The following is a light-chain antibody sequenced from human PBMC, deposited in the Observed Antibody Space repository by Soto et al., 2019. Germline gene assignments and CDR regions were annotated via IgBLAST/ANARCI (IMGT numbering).Light chain of an antibody. Sequence: EIVLTQSPVTLSFSPLERATLSCSASQSVGNNYLAWYQQKPGQPPRFLMYDASTRATGIPDRFSGSGSGTDFTLTISRLEPGDFAVYYCQQYGKSPLTFGGGTKVDIK. CDR1: QSVGNNY. CDR3: QQYGKSPLT. CDR2: DAS. J-gene: IGKJ4*01. V-gene: IGKV3-20*01.